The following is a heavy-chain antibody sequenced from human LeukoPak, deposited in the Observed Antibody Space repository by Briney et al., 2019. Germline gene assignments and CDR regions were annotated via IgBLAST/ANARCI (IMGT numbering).Heavy chain of an antibody. J-gene: IGHJ3*02. V-gene: IGHV3-53*01. CDR1: GFTVSSNY. D-gene: IGHD3-22*01. CDR2: IYSGGST. Sequence: GGSLRLSCAASGFTVSSNYMSWVRQAPGKGLEWVSVIYSGGSTYYADSVKGRFTISRDNSKNTLYLQMNSLRAEDTAVYYCAREPKAYYDSSGANAFDIWAKGQWSPSLQ. CDR3: AREPKAYYDSSGANAFDI.